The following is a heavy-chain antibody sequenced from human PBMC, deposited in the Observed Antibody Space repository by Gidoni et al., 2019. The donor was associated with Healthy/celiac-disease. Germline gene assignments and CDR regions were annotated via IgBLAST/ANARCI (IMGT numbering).Heavy chain of an antibody. Sequence: QVQLQQWGAGLLKPSETLSLTCAVYGGSFSGYDWSWIRQPPGKGLEWIGEINHSGSTNYNPSLKSRVTISVDTSKNQFSLKLSSVTAADTAVYYCARGRWLRYWGQGTLVTVSS. J-gene: IGHJ4*02. V-gene: IGHV4-34*01. CDR2: INHSGST. D-gene: IGHD5-12*01. CDR3: ARGRWLRY. CDR1: GGSFSGYD.